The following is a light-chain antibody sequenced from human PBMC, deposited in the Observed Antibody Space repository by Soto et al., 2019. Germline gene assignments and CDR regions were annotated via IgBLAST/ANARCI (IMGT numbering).Light chain of an antibody. J-gene: IGLJ1*01. CDR1: SSDVGAYNY. V-gene: IGLV2-14*01. CDR2: DVS. Sequence: QSALTQPASVSGSPGQSITIPCTGTSSDVGAYNYVSWYQQHPGKAPKLMIYDVSNRPSGVSNRFSGSKSGNTASLTISGLQAEDEADYYCSSYTSSSTLVFGTGTKLTVL. CDR3: SSYTSSSTLV.